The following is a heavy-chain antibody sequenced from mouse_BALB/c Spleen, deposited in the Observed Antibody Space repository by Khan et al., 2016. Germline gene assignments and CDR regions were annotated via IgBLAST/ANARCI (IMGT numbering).Heavy chain of an antibody. CDR1: GFDFSRYW. J-gene: IGHJ3*01. Sequence: EVKLLESGGGLVQPGGSLKLSCAASGFDFSRYWMSWVRQAPGKGLEWIGEINPDSSTINYTPSLKDKFIISRDNAKNTLYLQMSKVRSEDTDLSYCARAGYSGYLAYWGQGTLVTVSA. CDR3: ARAGYSGYLAY. D-gene: IGHD2-14*01. CDR2: INPDSSTI. V-gene: IGHV4-1*02.